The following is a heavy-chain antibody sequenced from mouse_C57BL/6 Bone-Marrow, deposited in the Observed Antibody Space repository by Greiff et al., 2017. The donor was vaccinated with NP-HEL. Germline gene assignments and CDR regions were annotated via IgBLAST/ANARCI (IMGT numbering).Heavy chain of an antibody. J-gene: IGHJ3*01. Sequence: VQLQQSGAELVMPGASVKLSCKASGYTFTSYWMHWVKQRPGQGLEWIGEIDPSDSYTNYNQKFKGKSTLTVDKSSSTAYMQLSSLTSEDSAVYYCAREKLTWFAYWGQGTLVTVSA. CDR3: AREKLTWFAY. V-gene: IGHV1-69*01. CDR1: GYTFTSYW. D-gene: IGHD1-1*01. CDR2: IDPSDSYT.